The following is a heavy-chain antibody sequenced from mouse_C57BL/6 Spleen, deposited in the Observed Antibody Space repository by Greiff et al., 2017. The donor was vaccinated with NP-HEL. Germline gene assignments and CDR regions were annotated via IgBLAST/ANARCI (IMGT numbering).Heavy chain of an antibody. D-gene: IGHD2-4*01. CDR2: ISDGGSYT. J-gene: IGHJ2*01. CDR1: GFTFSSYA. Sequence: EVQGVESGGGLVKPGGSLKLSCAASGFTFSSYAMSWVRQTPEKRLEWVATISDGGSYTYYPDNVKGRFTISRDNAKNNLYLQMSHLKSEDTAMYYCAREVIYYDYSYYFDYWGQGTTLTVSS. V-gene: IGHV5-4*01. CDR3: AREVIYYDYSYYFDY.